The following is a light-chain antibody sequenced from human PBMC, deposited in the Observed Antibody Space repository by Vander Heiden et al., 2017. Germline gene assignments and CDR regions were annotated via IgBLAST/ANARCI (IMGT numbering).Light chain of an antibody. J-gene: IGKJ2*01. CDR3: QQYGRSPYT. Sequence: EIVLTQSPGTLSLSPGERATLSCRASQSVSGSSLAWYQHKPGQGPRVLIYDASSRATGIPDRFSGSGSGTEFTLTINSLDPGDFAVYYCQQYGRSPYTFGQGTKLEIK. CDR1: QSVSGSS. V-gene: IGKV3-20*01. CDR2: DAS.